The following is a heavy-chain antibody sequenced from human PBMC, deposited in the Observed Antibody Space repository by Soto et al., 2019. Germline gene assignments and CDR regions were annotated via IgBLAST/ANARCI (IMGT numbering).Heavy chain of an antibody. D-gene: IGHD2-21*02. CDR1: GDSITSYY. CDR3: ARDLAFCGDDCSRELAV. Sequence: PSETLSLTCTVSGDSITSYYWTWIRQAAGKRLECIGRVFSSGTTNYNPSLKSRVTMSLDTSKKQFSLKLSSVTAADTAMYYCARDLAFCGDDCSRELAVWGQGIQVTVSS. CDR2: VFSSGTT. V-gene: IGHV4-4*07. J-gene: IGHJ4*02.